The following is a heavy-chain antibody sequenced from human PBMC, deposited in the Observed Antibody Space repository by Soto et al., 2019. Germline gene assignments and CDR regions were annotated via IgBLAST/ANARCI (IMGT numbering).Heavy chain of an antibody. CDR3: ARLKTYYYDSSGLGRFDP. Sequence: PGESLKISCKGSGYSFTSYWISWVRQMPGKGLEWMGRIDPSDSYTNYSPSFQGHVTISADKSISTVYLQWSSLKASDTAMYYCARLKTYYYDSSGLGRFDPWGQGTLVTVSS. CDR2: IDPSDSYT. V-gene: IGHV5-10-1*01. CDR1: GYSFTSYW. J-gene: IGHJ5*02. D-gene: IGHD3-22*01.